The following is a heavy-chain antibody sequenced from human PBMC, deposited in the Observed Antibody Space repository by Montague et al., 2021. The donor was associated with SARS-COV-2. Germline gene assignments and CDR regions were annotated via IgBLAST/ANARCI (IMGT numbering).Heavy chain of an antibody. CDR3: AREFRTYGYGGQYWYFDL. CDR1: GGSISSSNW. Sequence: SETLSLTCAVSGGSISSSNWWSWVRQPPGKGLEWIGEINHSGSTNYNPSLKSRVTMSIDKSKNQFSLKLSSVTAADTAVYYCAREFRTYGYGGQYWYFDLWGRGTLVTVSS. V-gene: IGHV4-4*02. CDR2: INHSGST. J-gene: IGHJ2*01. D-gene: IGHD3-10*01.